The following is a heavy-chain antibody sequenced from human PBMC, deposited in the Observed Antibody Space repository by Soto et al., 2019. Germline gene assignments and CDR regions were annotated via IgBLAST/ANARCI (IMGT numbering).Heavy chain of an antibody. CDR3: ARIGVGSRR. Sequence: VQMVQSGAEVKEPGSSVKVSCTNSGDTFSHYVMSWVRQAPGQGLEWMGSLAPISGSPNYAERFEGRLTISADAGTSTMYMELTSLKYDDTTVYYCARIGVGSRRWGQGTMVTVSS. CDR1: GDTFSHYV. V-gene: IGHV1-69*18. J-gene: IGHJ3*01. CDR2: LAPISGSP. D-gene: IGHD1-26*01.